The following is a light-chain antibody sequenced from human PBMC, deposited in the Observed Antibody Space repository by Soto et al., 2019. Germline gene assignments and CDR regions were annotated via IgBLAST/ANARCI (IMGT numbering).Light chain of an antibody. V-gene: IGLV2-14*01. J-gene: IGLJ1*01. CDR3: SSYTSSSAPYV. CDR2: EVT. Sequence: QSALTQPASVSGSPGQSISISGTGTSSDVGGYNYVSWYQQHPGKAPKLIIYEVTHRPSGISNRFSGSKSGNTASLTISGLQAEDEADYYCSSYTSSSAPYVFGTGTKLTVL. CDR1: SSDVGGYNY.